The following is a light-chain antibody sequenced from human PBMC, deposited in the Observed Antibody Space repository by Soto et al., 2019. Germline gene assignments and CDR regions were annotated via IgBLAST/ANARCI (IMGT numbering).Light chain of an antibody. Sequence: CRVSQSISTWLAWYQQKPGKAPKLLIYDASSLDSGVPLRFSGSRSGKEFAITMSCRHSDDSALHNYQRYRSSPQTLGQGTKVDIK. CDR3: QRYRSSPQT. V-gene: IGKV1-5*01. J-gene: IGKJ1*01. CDR2: DAS. CDR1: QSISTW.